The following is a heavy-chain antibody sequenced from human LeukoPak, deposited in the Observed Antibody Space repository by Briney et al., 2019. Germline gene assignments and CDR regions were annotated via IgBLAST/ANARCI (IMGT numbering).Heavy chain of an antibody. CDR1: GFTFSSYG. V-gene: IGHV3-30*02. CDR3: AKGPGSYWTDAFDI. D-gene: IGHD1-26*01. Sequence: GGSLRLSCAASGFTFSSYGMHWARQAPGKGLEWVAFIRYDGSNKYYADSVKGRFTISRDNSKNTLYLQMNSLRAEDTAVYYCAKGPGSYWTDAFDIWGQGTMVTVSS. CDR2: IRYDGSNK. J-gene: IGHJ3*02.